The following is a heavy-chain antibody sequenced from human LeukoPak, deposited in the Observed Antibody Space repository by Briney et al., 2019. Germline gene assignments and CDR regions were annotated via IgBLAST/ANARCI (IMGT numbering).Heavy chain of an antibody. CDR3: ARESKGRSKIDY. CDR1: GFTFSSYW. Sequence: SGGSLRLSCAASGFTFSSYWMSWVRQAPGKGLEWVANINKDGSERYNVDSVKGRFTISRDNANKSLYLQMNSLRAEDTSVYYCARESKGRSKIDYWGQGTLVTVSS. D-gene: IGHD4-17*01. V-gene: IGHV3-7*01. CDR2: INKDGSER. J-gene: IGHJ4*02.